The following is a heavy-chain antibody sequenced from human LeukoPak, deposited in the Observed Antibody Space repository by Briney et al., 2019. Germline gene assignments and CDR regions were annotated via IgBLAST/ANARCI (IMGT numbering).Heavy chain of an antibody. D-gene: IGHD5-12*01. J-gene: IGHJ4*02. Sequence: ASVKVSCKASGYTFSSYGIAWVRQAPGQGLEWMGWISGYNGNTNYAQKLQGRVSMTTDTSTTTAYMELRSLTPDDTALYYCARSSLGTITAGPFDYWGQGTLVTVSS. CDR1: GYTFSSYG. CDR3: ARSSLGTITAGPFDY. V-gene: IGHV1-18*01. CDR2: ISGYNGNT.